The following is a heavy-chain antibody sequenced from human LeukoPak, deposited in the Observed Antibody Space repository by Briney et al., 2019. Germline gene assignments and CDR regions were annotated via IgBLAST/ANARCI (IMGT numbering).Heavy chain of an antibody. V-gene: IGHV6-1*01. J-gene: IGHJ5*02. CDR2: TYYRSKWYS. Sequence: SQTLSLTCAISADSVSSNSAAWNWPRQSPSRGLEWLGRTYYRSKWYSAYALSVKSRITINPDTSKNQFSLQLNSVAPEDTAVYYCARGGSITVAGNNWFDPWGQGTLVTVSS. CDR3: ARGGSITVAGNNWFDP. D-gene: IGHD6-19*01. CDR1: ADSVSSNSAA.